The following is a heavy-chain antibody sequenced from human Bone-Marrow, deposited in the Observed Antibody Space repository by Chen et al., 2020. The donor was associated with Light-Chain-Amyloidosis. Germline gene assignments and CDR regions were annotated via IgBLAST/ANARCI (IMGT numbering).Heavy chain of an antibody. CDR3: ARVGDGSNRSEALEI. V-gene: IGHV3-7*01. D-gene: IGHD3-10*01. CDR1: GSTFGGYG. CDR2: IKQSGSDK. J-gene: IGHJ3*02. Sequence: EGQLVQSGGGWVQPGGSRRLPGEALGSTFGGYGMSWVRQAPGKGLEWVANIKQSGSDKDYLESVKGRFTISRDNGKNSLYLQMNNLRAEDTAVYYCARVGDGSNRSEALEIWGQGTMVTVSS.